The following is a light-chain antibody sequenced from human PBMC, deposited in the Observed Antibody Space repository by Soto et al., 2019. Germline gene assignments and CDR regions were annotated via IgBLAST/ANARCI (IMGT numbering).Light chain of an antibody. CDR1: SGSIADNY. CDR3: QSYDSSVI. V-gene: IGLV6-57*04. Sequence: LTQPHSVSESPGKTVTISCTRSSGSIADNYVQWYQQRPGSAPTIVIYEDKRRPSGVPDRFSGSIDSSSNSASLTISGLKTEDEADYYCQSYDSSVIFGGGTKLTVL. CDR2: EDK. J-gene: IGLJ2*01.